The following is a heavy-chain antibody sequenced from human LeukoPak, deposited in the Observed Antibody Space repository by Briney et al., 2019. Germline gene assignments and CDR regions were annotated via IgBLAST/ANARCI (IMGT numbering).Heavy chain of an antibody. V-gene: IGHV3-23*01. CDR1: GSTLRNYI. CDR3: AREGYTSDYAGAFDI. CDR2: MNIIDDSI. Sequence: GGSLRLSCVASGSTLRNYIMTWVRQAPGKGLEWVSSMNIIDDSIYYADSVQGRFTISRDNSKSTLSLQMSSLRAEDTGVYYCAREGYTSDYAGAFDIWGQGSVVIVSS. D-gene: IGHD2-2*01. J-gene: IGHJ3*02.